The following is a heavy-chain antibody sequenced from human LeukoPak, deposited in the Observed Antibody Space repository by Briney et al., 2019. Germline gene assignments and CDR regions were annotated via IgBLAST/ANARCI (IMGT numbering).Heavy chain of an antibody. CDR2: ISGSGGRT. CDR3: AKEVYCGRDCYNPGYGVDV. J-gene: IGHJ6*02. V-gene: IGHV3-23*01. D-gene: IGHD2-21*02. CDR1: RFTFSSYA. Sequence: GGSLTLSCAASRFTFSSYAMSWFRQAPGEGLEWVSAISGSGGRTYYTDSVKGRFTISRDNSKNTLSLQMNSLRDEDTATYYCAKEVYCGRDCYNPGYGVDVWGQGTTVTVSS.